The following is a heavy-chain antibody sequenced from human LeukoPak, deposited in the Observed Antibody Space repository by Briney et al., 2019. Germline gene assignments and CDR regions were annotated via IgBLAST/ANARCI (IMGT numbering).Heavy chain of an antibody. CDR3: ALQREYSYGKDDY. V-gene: IGHV1-69*04. CDR1: GGTFSSYA. Sequence: GASVKVSCKASGGTFSSYAISWVRQAPGQGLEWMGRIIPILGIANYAQKFQGRVTITADKSTSTAYMELSSLRSEDTAVYYCALQREYSYGKDDYWGQGTLVTVSS. CDR2: IIPILGIA. D-gene: IGHD5-18*01. J-gene: IGHJ4*02.